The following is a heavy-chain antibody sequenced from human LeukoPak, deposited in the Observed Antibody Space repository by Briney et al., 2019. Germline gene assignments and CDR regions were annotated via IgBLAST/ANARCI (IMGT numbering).Heavy chain of an antibody. J-gene: IGHJ4*02. CDR2: IGGRSGVI. D-gene: IGHD3-9*01. CDR3: AKLARTNDDNFFDF. V-gene: IGHV3-48*01. CDR1: GFTFSSYS. Sequence: GGSLRLSCTASGFTFSSYSMNWVRQAPGKGLEWLSYIGGRSGVIRYADSVKDRFTISRDNAKNSLYLQMNSLRAEDTARYYCAKLARTNDDNFFDFWGQGTLVTVSS.